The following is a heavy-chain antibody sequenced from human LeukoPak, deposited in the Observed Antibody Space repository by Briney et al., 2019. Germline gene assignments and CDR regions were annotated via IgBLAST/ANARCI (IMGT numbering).Heavy chain of an antibody. CDR2: ILPDGSQK. CDR1: DFTFDFYW. V-gene: IGHV3-7*03. J-gene: IGHJ4*02. D-gene: IGHD2-2*01. Sequence: GGSLRLSCVASDFTFDFYWMTWVRQAPGKGLEWLANILPDGSQKYYVDSVKGRFTISRDNPKNSLYLQINNLRAEDTAVYYCGRLAHDAWYAIDFWGQGTLVTVSS. CDR3: GRLAHDAWYAIDF.